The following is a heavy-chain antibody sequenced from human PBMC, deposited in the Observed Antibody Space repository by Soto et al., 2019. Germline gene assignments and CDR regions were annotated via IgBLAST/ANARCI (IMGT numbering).Heavy chain of an antibody. CDR2: ISAYNGNT. Sequence: ASVKVSCKASGYTFTSYGISWVRQAPGQGLEWMGWISAYNGNTNYAQKLQGRVTMTTDTSTSTAYMELRSLRSDDTAVYYCARDSDTTKLWFGELLMDYWGQGTLVTVSS. CDR3: ARDSDTTKLWFGELLMDY. D-gene: IGHD3-10*01. V-gene: IGHV1-18*01. CDR1: GYTFTSYG. J-gene: IGHJ4*02.